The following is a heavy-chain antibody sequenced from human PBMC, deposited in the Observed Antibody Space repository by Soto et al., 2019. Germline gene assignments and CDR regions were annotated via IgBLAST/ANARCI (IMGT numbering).Heavy chain of an antibody. CDR1: GGTFSSYA. V-gene: IGHV1-69*12. D-gene: IGHD6-19*01. CDR3: AGVVPVAKFFHYRYVHL. CDR2: IIPIFCTA. J-gene: IGHJ2*01. Sequence: QFQLVQSGAEVKKPGSSVKVSCKTSGGTFSSYAISWVRQAPGHGLEWMGGIIPIFCTANYAQKFQGRVTITADESTRTAYKELGSGRSDDTAVYYWAGVVPVAKFFHYRYVHLWGRGNLVAVSS.